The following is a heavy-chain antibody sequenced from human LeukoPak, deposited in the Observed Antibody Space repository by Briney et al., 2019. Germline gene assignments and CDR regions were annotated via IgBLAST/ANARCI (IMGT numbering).Heavy chain of an antibody. CDR3: AREFGELGFDY. CDR1: GYTFTSYY. Sequence: ASVKVSCKASGYTFTSYYMHWVRQAPGQGLEWMGIINPSGGSTSYAQKFQGRVTMTRDMSTSTVYMELSSLRSEDTAVYYCAREFGELGFDYWGQGTLVTVSS. V-gene: IGHV1-46*01. CDR2: INPSGGST. J-gene: IGHJ4*02. D-gene: IGHD3-10*01.